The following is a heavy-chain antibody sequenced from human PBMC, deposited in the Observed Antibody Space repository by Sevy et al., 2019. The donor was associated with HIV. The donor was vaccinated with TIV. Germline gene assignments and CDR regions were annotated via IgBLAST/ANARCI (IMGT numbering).Heavy chain of an antibody. Sequence: ASVKVSCKASGYTFTGYYMHWVRQAPGQGLEWMGWINPNSGGTNYAQKFQGRVTMTRDTSISTAYMELSRLRSDDTAMYYCAAAGSGSPPHDYYYYGMDVWGQGTTVTVSS. CDR1: GYTFTGYY. V-gene: IGHV1-2*02. CDR2: INPNSGGT. CDR3: AAAGSGSPPHDYYYYGMDV. D-gene: IGHD3-10*01. J-gene: IGHJ6*02.